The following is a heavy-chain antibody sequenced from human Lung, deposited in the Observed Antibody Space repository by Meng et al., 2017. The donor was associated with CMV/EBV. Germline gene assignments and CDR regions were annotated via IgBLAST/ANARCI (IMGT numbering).Heavy chain of an antibody. Sequence: SXTLSLXCAVSGGSSSSYYWSWIRQPPGKRLEWIGYIYYSGSTSYNPSLKSRVTISVDTSKNQFSLKLSSVTAADTAVYYCARGSGYYGSGSYYSRYYYGMDVWXQGTTVTVSS. V-gene: IGHV4-59*01. CDR3: ARGSGYYGSGSYYSRYYYGMDV. J-gene: IGHJ6*02. D-gene: IGHD3-10*01. CDR2: IYYSGST. CDR1: GGSSSSYY.